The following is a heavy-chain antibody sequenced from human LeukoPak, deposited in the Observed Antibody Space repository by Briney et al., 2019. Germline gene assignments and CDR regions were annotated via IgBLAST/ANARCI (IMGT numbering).Heavy chain of an antibody. CDR2: IHGGGTT. V-gene: IGHV3-66*01. CDR3: AREEGPLDY. J-gene: IGHJ4*02. Sequence: PGGSLRLSCAASGFTVSDNYMAWVRQAPGKGLEWVSLIHGGGTTDYADSVKGRFSISRDNSKNTLYPQMNTLGAEDTAVYYCAREEGPLDYWGQGTLVTVSS. CDR1: GFTVSDNY.